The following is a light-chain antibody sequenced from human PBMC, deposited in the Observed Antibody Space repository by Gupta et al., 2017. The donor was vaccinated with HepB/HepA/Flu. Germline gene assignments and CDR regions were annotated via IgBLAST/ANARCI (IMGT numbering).Light chain of an antibody. CDR2: EVS. J-gene: IGLJ2*01. V-gene: IGLV2-23*02. Sequence: QSALTQPASVSGSPGQSITISCPGTSSDVGSYNLVSWYQQHPGKAPKLMIYEVSKRPSGVFNRFSGAKSGNTASLTISGLQAEDEADYYCCSYAGSSTFVVFGGGTKLTVL. CDR1: SSDVGSYNL. CDR3: CSYAGSSTFVV.